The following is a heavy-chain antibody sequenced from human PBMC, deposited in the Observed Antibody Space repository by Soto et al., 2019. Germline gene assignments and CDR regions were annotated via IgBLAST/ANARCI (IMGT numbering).Heavy chain of an antibody. V-gene: IGHV3-33*01. D-gene: IGHD3-16*01. CDR3: ARDNYDYVWGGEVGMDV. Sequence: QVQLVESGGGVVQPGRSLRLSCAASGFTFSSYGMHWVRQAPGKGLEWVAVIWYDGSNKYYADSVKGRFTISRDNSKNXXYLQMNSLRAEDTAVYYCARDNYDYVWGGEVGMDVWGQGTTVTVSS. CDR1: GFTFSSYG. CDR2: IWYDGSNK. J-gene: IGHJ6*02.